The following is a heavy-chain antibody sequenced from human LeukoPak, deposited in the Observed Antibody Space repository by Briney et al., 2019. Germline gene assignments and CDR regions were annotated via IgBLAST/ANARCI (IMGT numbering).Heavy chain of an antibody. V-gene: IGHV4-59*01. J-gene: IGHJ4*02. Sequence: SETLSPTCTVSGGSISSYYWSWIRQPPGKGLEWIGYIYYSGSTNYNPSLKSRVTISVDTSKNQFSLKLSSVTAADTAVYYCARFGKPAWDFWSGYYVAYYFDYWGQGTLVTVSS. D-gene: IGHD3-3*01. CDR3: ARFGKPAWDFWSGYYVAYYFDY. CDR1: GGSISSYY. CDR2: IYYSGST.